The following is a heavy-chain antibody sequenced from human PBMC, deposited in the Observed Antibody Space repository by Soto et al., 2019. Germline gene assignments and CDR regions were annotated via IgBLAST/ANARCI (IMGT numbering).Heavy chain of an antibody. D-gene: IGHD3-10*01. V-gene: IGHV1-2*04. CDR3: ARDNWSGSSYYYYGMDV. J-gene: IGHJ6*02. Sequence: ASVKVSCTASGYTFTGYYMHWVRQAPGQGLEWMGWINPNSGGTNYAQKFQGWVTMTRDTSISTAYMELSRLRSDDTAVYYCARDNWSGSSYYYYGMDVWGQGTTVTVSS. CDR2: INPNSGGT. CDR1: GYTFTGYY.